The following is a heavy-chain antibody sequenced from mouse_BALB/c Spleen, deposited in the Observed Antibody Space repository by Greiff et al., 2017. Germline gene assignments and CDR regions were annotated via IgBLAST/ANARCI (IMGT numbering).Heavy chain of an antibody. Sequence: EVMLVESGGGLVKPGGSLKLSCAASGFTFSDYYMYWVRQTPEKRLEWVATISDGGSYTYYPDSVKGRFTISRDNAKNNLYLQMSSLKSEDTAMYYCARDRDYYGSFYAMDYWGQGTSVTVSA. D-gene: IGHD1-1*01. CDR2: ISDGGSYT. CDR1: GFTFSDYY. J-gene: IGHJ4*01. V-gene: IGHV5-4*02. CDR3: ARDRDYYGSFYAMDY.